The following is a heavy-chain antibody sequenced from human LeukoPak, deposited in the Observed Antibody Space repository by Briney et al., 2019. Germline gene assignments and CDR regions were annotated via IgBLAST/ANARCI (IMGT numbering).Heavy chain of an antibody. CDR1: GFTFSSYW. V-gene: IGHV3-7*01. CDR3: ARTIFGVVSYFDI. J-gene: IGHJ3*02. Sequence: PGGSLRPSCAASGFTFSSYWMSWVRQAPGKGLEWVANIKQDGSEKYYVDSVKGRFTISRDNAKNSLYLQMNSLRAEDTAVYYCARTIFGVVSYFDIWGQGTMVIVSS. D-gene: IGHD3-3*01. CDR2: IKQDGSEK.